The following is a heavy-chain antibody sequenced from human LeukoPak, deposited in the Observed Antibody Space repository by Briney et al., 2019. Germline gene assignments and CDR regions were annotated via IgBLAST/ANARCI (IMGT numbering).Heavy chain of an antibody. V-gene: IGHV3-21*01. Sequence: GGSLRLSCAASGFTFSSYSMNWVRQAPGKGLEWVSSISSSSSYIYYADSVKGRFTIPRDNAKNSLYLQMNSLRAEDTAVYYCARGGRYCSGGSCREAFDYWGQGTLVTVSS. CDR3: ARGGRYCSGGSCREAFDY. J-gene: IGHJ4*02. CDR1: GFTFSSYS. CDR2: ISSSSSYI. D-gene: IGHD2-15*01.